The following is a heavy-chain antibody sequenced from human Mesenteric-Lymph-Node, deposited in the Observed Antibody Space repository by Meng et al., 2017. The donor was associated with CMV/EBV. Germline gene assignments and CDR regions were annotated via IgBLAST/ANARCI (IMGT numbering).Heavy chain of an antibody. CDR1: GFTFGDYA. J-gene: IGHJ4*02. Sequence: GESLKISCTASGFTFGDYAMSWVRQAPGKGLEWVGFIRSKAYGGTTEYAASVKGRFTISRDDSKSIAYLQMNSLKAEDTALYYCKIVPAAIWSAEDYWGQGTLVTVSS. CDR2: IRSKAYGGTT. D-gene: IGHD2-2*01. V-gene: IGHV3-49*04. CDR3: KIVPAAIWSAEDY.